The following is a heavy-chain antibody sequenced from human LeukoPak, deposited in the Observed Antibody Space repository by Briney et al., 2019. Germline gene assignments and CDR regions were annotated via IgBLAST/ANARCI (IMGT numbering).Heavy chain of an antibody. CDR2: IKSKTDGGTT. CDR1: GFTFSNAW. Sequence: GGSLRLSCAASGFTFSNAWMSWVRQAPGKGVEWGGRIKSKTDGGTTDYAAPVKGRFTISRDDSKNTLYLQMNSLKTEDTAVYYCTTLWGGYNSWGQGTLVTVSS. J-gene: IGHJ5*02. CDR3: TTLWGGYNS. D-gene: IGHD5-24*01. V-gene: IGHV3-15*01.